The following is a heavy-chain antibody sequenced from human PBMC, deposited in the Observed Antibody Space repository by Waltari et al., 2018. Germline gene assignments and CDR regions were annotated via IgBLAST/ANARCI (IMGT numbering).Heavy chain of an antibody. Sequence: QVQLVQYGAEVKKPGASVKVSCKVSGYTLTELSMHWVRQAPGQGLEWMGGFESEDGETSYAQKVQGRGTMTEDTSTDTAYMELSSLRSEDTAVYYCATDLQYGSSTSCYPSWGQGTLVTVSS. V-gene: IGHV1-24*01. CDR1: GYTLTELS. J-gene: IGHJ4*02. CDR3: ATDLQYGSSTSCYPS. CDR2: FESEDGET. D-gene: IGHD2-2*01.